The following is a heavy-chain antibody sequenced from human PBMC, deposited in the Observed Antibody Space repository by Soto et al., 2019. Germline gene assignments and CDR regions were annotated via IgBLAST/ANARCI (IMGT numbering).Heavy chain of an antibody. D-gene: IGHD5-18*01. V-gene: IGHV4-31*02. Sequence: SETLSLTCTVSGGSIRSGGYYWSWVRHNPRRGLEWIGNIYYSGNTYYNPSLKSRLTISVDTSKNQFSLNLSSVTAADTAVYYCARDRLMATAGTARHYFGLDVWGQGTTVTVSS. J-gene: IGHJ6*02. CDR1: GGSIRSGGYY. CDR3: ARDRLMATAGTARHYFGLDV. CDR2: IYYSGNT.